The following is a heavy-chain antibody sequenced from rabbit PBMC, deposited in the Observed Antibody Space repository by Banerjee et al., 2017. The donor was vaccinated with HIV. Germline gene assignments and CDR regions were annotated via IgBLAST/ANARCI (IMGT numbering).Heavy chain of an antibody. D-gene: IGHD1-1*01. Sequence: QSLEESGGDLVKPGASLTLTCTASGFSVSSSYWTCWVRQAPGKGLEWIGCIGAASSGNTDYATWAKGRFTIASPSSTTVTLQMTSLTAVDTATYFCARAGGFEKYFNLWGPGTSSPS. CDR2: IGAASSGNT. CDR1: GFSVSSSYW. V-gene: IGHV1S40*01. J-gene: IGHJ4*01. CDR3: ARAGGFEKYFNL.